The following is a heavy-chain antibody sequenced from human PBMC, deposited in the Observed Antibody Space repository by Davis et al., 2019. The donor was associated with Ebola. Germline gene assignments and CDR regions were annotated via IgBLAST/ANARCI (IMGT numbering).Heavy chain of an antibody. J-gene: IGHJ6*02. CDR1: GFAVSNAW. D-gene: IGHD6-13*01. V-gene: IGHV3-21*01. CDR2: ISSGANYI. Sequence: GESLKISCAASGFAVSNAWMNWVRQAPGKGLEWVSSISSGANYIYDAASVRGRFTISRDNAKNSLYLQMNSLRGEDTAVYYCARGSDSSFMDVWGQGTTVSVSS. CDR3: ARGSDSSFMDV.